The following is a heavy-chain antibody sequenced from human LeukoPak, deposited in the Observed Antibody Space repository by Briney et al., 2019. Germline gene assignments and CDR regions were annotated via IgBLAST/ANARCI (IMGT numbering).Heavy chain of an antibody. V-gene: IGHV4-61*02. Sequence: PSETLSLTCTVSGGSISSGSYYWSWIRQPAGKGLEWIGRIYTSGSTNYNPSLKSRVTISLDTSKNQFSLKLSSVTAADTAVYYCATPSVTTIVGAFDIWGQGTMVTVSS. CDR2: IYTSGST. D-gene: IGHD3-3*01. J-gene: IGHJ3*02. CDR3: ATPSVTTIVGAFDI. CDR1: GGSISSGSYY.